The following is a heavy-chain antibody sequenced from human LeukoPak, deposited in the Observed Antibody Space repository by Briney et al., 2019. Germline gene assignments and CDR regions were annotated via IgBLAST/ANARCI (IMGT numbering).Heavy chain of an antibody. V-gene: IGHV4-30-4*01. J-gene: IGHJ4*02. CDR1: GGSISSGDYY. CDR2: IYYSGST. D-gene: IGHD4-23*01. CDR3: ARVSDYGGGAYYFDY. Sequence: SETLSLTCTVSGGSISSGDYYWSWIRQPPGKGLEWIGYIYYSGSTYYNPSLKSRVTISVDTSKNQFSLKLSSVTAADTAVYYCARVSDYGGGAYYFDYWGQGTLVTVSS.